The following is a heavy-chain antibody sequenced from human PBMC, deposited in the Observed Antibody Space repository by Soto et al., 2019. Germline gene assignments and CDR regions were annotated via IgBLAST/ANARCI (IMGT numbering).Heavy chain of an antibody. CDR3: AREGVTMVRGVINYYYGMDV. V-gene: IGHV1-2*02. Sequence: GASVKVSCKASGYTFTGYYMHWVRQAPGQGLEWMGWINPNSGGTNYAQRFQGRVTMTRDTSISTAYMELSRLRSDDTAVYYCAREGVTMVRGVINYYYGMDVWGQGTTVTVSS. D-gene: IGHD3-10*01. CDR2: INPNSGGT. CDR1: GYTFTGYY. J-gene: IGHJ6*02.